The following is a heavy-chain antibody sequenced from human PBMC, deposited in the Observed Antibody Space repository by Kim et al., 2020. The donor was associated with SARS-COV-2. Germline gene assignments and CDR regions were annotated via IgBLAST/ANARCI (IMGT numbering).Heavy chain of an antibody. CDR1: GFTVSSNY. CDR2: IYSGGST. CDR3: ARGGLWFGELLFSYYYYYGIDV. V-gene: IGHV3-66*01. Sequence: GGSLRLSCAASGFTVSSNYMSWVRQAPGKGLEWVSVIYSGGSTYYEDAVKGRFTISRDNSKNTLYLQMNSLRAEDTAVYYCARGGLWFGELLFSYYYYYGIDVWGHGTTVTVSS. J-gene: IGHJ6*02. D-gene: IGHD3-10*01.